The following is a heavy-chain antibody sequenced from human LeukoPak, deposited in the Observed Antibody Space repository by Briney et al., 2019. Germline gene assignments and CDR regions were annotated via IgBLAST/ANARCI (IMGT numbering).Heavy chain of an antibody. Sequence: ASVKVSCKASGYTFTGYYMHWVRQAPGQGLEWMGWIKPNSGGTNYAQKFQGRVTMTRDTSISTAYMELSRLRSDDTAVYYCARDAPLQNYYDSSGYYYVYDAFDIWGQGTMVTVSS. V-gene: IGHV1-2*02. CDR1: GYTFTGYY. CDR2: IKPNSGGT. J-gene: IGHJ3*02. CDR3: ARDAPLQNYYDSSGYYYVYDAFDI. D-gene: IGHD3-22*01.